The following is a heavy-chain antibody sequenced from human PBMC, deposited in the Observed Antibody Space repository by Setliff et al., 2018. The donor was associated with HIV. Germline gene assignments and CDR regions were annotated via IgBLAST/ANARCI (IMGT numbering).Heavy chain of an antibody. CDR2: MSHDGGKK. CDR1: GFKFDDYP. Sequence: GGSLRLSCAASGFKFDDYPMHWVRQAPGKGLEWVAVMSHDGGKKFYADSVKGRFTISRDNSKSTLYLLMNSLRAEDTAVYNCAKDAGYGDPRGRHMDVWGKGTTVTVSS. CDR3: AKDAGYGDPRGRHMDV. D-gene: IGHD4-17*01. V-gene: IGHV3-30*17. J-gene: IGHJ6*03.